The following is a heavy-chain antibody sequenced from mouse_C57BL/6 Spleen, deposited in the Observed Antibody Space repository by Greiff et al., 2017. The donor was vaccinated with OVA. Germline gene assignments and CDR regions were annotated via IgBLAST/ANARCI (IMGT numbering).Heavy chain of an antibody. J-gene: IGHJ3*01. V-gene: IGHV1-15*01. CDR2: IDPETGGT. CDR1: GYTFTDYE. D-gene: IGHD1-1*01. CDR3: TRSGYYGSSSWFAY. Sequence: QVQLQQSGAELVRPGASVTLSCKASGYTFTDYEMHWVKQTPVHGLEWIGAIDPETGGTAYNQKFKGKAILTADKSSSTAYMELRSLTSEVSAVYYCTRSGYYGSSSWFAYWGQGTLVTVSA.